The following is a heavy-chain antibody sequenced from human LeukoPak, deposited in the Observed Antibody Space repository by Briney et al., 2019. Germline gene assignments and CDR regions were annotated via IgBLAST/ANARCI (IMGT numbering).Heavy chain of an antibody. CDR1: GGSVSSGTYY. CDR2: ISYSGST. Sequence: PSETLSLTCTVSGGSVSSGTYYWSWIRQPPGEELEWIGYISYSGSTNYNPSLKSRVTISVDTSKNQFSLKLSSVTAADTAVYSCARGHGSSGYDFWGQGTLVTVSS. CDR3: ARGHGSSGYDF. J-gene: IGHJ4*02. V-gene: IGHV4-61*01. D-gene: IGHD5-12*01.